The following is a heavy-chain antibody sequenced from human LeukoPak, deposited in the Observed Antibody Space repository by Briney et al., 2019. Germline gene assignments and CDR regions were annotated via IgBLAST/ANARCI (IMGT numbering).Heavy chain of an antibody. Sequence: GGSLRLSCAASGFTFSSYAMSWVRQAPGKGLEWVAVISYDGSNKYYADSVKGRFTISRDNSKNTLYLQMNSLRAEDTAVYYCAKDRSHDSSGYYYVSLDYWGQGTLVTVSS. J-gene: IGHJ4*02. CDR1: GFTFSSYA. V-gene: IGHV3-30*18. CDR3: AKDRSHDSSGYYYVSLDY. CDR2: ISYDGSNK. D-gene: IGHD3-22*01.